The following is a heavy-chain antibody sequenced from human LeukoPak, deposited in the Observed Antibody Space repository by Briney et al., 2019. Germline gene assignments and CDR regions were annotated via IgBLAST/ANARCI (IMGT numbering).Heavy chain of an antibody. J-gene: IGHJ4*02. CDR3: VIAAFDY. V-gene: IGHV1-46*01. Sequence: ASVKVSCKASGYTFTTYYLHWVPQAPGQGLEWMAIINPSVGSTSNAQKFQGRVTVTMDTSTSTVNMELSSLRSEDTAVYYCVIAAFDYWGQGTLVTVSS. D-gene: IGHD2-21*01. CDR2: INPSVGST. CDR1: GYTFTTYY.